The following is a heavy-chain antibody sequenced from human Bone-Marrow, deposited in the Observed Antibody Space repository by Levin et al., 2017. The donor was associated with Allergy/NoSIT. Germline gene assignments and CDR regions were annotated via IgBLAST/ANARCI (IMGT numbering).Heavy chain of an antibody. Sequence: SVKVSCKASGGTFSSYAISWVRQAPGQGLEWMGGIIPIFGTANYAQKFQGRVTITADKSTSTAYMELSSLRSEDTAVYYCARVSYGGLPTRDNWFDPWGQGTLVTVSS. CDR3: ARVSYGGLPTRDNWFDP. CDR2: IIPIFGTA. D-gene: IGHD4-17*01. CDR1: GGTFSSYA. V-gene: IGHV1-69*06. J-gene: IGHJ5*02.